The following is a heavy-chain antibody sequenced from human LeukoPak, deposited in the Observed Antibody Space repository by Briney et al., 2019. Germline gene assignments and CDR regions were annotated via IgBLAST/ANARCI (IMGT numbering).Heavy chain of an antibody. J-gene: IGHJ5*02. CDR3: SRGGYGDYNNWFDP. CDR2: IWYDGSNK. D-gene: IGHD4-17*01. Sequence: PGGSLRLSCEGSGFTFSTSCMHWVRQAPGKGLEWVAVIWYDGSNKYYVDSVKGRFTISRDNSKNTLYLQMNSLRAEDTAVYYCSRGGYGDYNNWFDPWGQGTLVIVSS. CDR1: GFTFSTSC. V-gene: IGHV3-33*08.